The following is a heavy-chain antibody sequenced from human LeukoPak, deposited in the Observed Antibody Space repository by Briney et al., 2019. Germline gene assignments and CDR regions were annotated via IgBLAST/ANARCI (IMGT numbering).Heavy chain of an antibody. CDR3: ARVDVSTWSHFDN. CDR1: GGSFSGYY. D-gene: IGHD6-13*01. CDR2: INHSGST. V-gene: IGHV4-34*01. J-gene: IGHJ4*02. Sequence: SETLSLTCAVYGGSFSGYYWSWIRQPPGKGLEWIGEINHSGSTNYNPSLKSRVTISVDTSNNQFSLNLNYVTAADTAVYYCARVDVSTWSHFDNWGQGTLVTVSS.